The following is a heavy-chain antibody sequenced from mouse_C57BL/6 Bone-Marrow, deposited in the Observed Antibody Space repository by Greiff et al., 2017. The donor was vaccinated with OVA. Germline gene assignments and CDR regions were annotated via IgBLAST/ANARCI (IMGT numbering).Heavy chain of an antibody. Sequence: VQPQPSCPRVLHPSQSLALSSPFPFFSLTIYCVPLGVPSPFPLRQWLGVIWRGGSTDYNAAFMSRLSITKDNSKSQVFFKMNSLQADDTAIYYCAKNGPYDGYYLYWYFDVWGTGTTVTVSS. D-gene: IGHD2-3*01. V-gene: IGHV2-5*01. CDR2: IWRGGST. J-gene: IGHJ1*03. CDR3: AKNGPYDGYYLYWYFDV. CDR1: FFSLTIYC.